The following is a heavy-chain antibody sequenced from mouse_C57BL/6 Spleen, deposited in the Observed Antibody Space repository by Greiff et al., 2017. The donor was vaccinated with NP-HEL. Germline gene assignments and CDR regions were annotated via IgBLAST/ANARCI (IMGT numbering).Heavy chain of an antibody. J-gene: IGHJ4*01. CDR3: ARRKEGYYAMDY. Sequence: QVTLKVCGPGILQSSQTLSLTCSFSGFSLSTSGMGVSWIRQPSGKGLEWLAHVYWDDAKRYNPVLKGRLTISKDTSRNQVILKITIVDTADTATYYCARRKEGYYAMDYWGQGTSVTVSS. CDR2: VYWDDAK. CDR1: GFSLSTSGMG. V-gene: IGHV8-12*01.